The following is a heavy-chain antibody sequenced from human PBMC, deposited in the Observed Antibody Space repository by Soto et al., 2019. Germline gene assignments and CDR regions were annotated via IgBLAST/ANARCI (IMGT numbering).Heavy chain of an antibody. J-gene: IGHJ4*02. CDR1: GGSISSHY. V-gene: IGHV4-59*11. CDR3: AILDAGSWYFHS. CDR2: MYHRGSI. Sequence: SETLSLTCSVSGGSISSHYWSWIRQPPGEGLEWIGYMYHRGSINYSPSLRSRVAISIDTSKNQFSLKLSSVTSADTAMYYCAILDAGSWYFHSWGQGTLVTVSS. D-gene: IGHD1-1*01.